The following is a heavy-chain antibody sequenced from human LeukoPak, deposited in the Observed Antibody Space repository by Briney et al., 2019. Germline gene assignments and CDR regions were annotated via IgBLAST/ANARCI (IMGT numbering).Heavy chain of an antibody. J-gene: IGHJ6*03. CDR1: GFTFSSYG. CDR3: AKGPTSYYYYYMDV. CDR2: IQYDGNNK. Sequence: PGGSLRLSCAASGFTFSSYGRHWVRQAPGKGLEWVTFIQYDGNNKYYADSVKGRFTIFRDNSKNTLYLQMNSLRPEDTAVYYCAKGPTSYYYYYMDVWGKGTTVTVSS. D-gene: IGHD2-2*01. V-gene: IGHV3-30*02.